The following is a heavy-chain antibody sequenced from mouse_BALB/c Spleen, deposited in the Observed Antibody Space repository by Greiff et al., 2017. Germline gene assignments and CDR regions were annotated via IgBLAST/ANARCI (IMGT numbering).Heavy chain of an antibody. Sequence: VQLHQPGAELVKPGASVKLSCKASGYTFTRYWMHWVKQRPGQGLEWIGAINPSNGRTNYNEKFKSKATLTVDKSSSTAYMQLSSLTSEDSAVYYCARSWGFITSRASMDYWGQGTSVTVSS. CDR1: GYTFTRYW. V-gene: IGHV1S81*02. CDR2: INPSNGRT. D-gene: IGHD1-1*01. CDR3: ARSWGFITSRASMDY. J-gene: IGHJ4*01.